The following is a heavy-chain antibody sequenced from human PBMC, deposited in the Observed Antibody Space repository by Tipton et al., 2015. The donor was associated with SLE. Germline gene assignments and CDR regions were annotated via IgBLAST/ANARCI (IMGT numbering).Heavy chain of an antibody. V-gene: IGHV3-21*01. CDR3: AREAAAGDDAFDI. CDR1: GFTVSSNY. D-gene: IGHD6-13*01. CDR2: ISSSSSYI. Sequence: SLRLSCAASGFTVSSNYMNWVHQAPGKGLEWVSSISSSSSYIYYADSVKGRFTISRDNSKNSLYLQMNSLRAEDTAVYYCAREAAAGDDAFDIWGQGTMVTVSS. J-gene: IGHJ3*02.